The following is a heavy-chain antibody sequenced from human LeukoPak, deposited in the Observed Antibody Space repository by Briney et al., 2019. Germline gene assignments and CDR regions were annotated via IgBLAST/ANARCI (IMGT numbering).Heavy chain of an antibody. V-gene: IGHV1-46*01. D-gene: IGHD3-22*01. CDR2: INPSGRNT. CDR1: GYTFTSYY. Sequence: ASVKVFCKASGYTFTSYYMYWLRQAPGQGLEWMGLINPSGRNTIYAQKFQGRVTMTRDTSTSTVYMELSSLRSEDTAVYYCARGEYYYDSSGYYFDYWGQGTLVTVSS. J-gene: IGHJ4*02. CDR3: ARGEYYYDSSGYYFDY.